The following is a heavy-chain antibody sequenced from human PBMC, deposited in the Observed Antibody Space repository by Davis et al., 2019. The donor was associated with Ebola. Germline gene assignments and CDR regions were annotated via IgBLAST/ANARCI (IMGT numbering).Heavy chain of an antibody. CDR3: TRLRLDYGDYVSYYYGMDV. Sequence: PGGSLRLSCAASGFTFSGSAMHWVRQASGKGLEWVGRIRSKANSYATAYAASVKGRFTISRDDSKNTAYLQMNSLKTEDTAVYYCTRLRLDYGDYVSYYYGMDVWGQGTTVTVSS. CDR2: IRSKANSYAT. V-gene: IGHV3-73*01. J-gene: IGHJ6*02. CDR1: GFTFSGSA. D-gene: IGHD4-17*01.